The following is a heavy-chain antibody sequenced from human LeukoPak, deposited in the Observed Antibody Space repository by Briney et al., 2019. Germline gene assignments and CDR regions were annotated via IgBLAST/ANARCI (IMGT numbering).Heavy chain of an antibody. CDR1: GFTFSHSY. D-gene: IGHD1-7*01. CDR3: ARDMNYNLDY. V-gene: IGHV3-74*01. J-gene: IGHJ4*02. CDR2: IDIDGNT. Sequence: PGGSLRLSCAASGFTFSHSYIHWVRQAPGKGLVWVSRIDIDGNTVYADPVKGRFTISRDNAKSTLYLEMNSLRAEDTAVYYCARDMNYNLDYWSPGTLVTVSP.